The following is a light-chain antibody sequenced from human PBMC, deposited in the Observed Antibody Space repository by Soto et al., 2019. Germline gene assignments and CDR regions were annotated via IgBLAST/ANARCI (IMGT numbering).Light chain of an antibody. J-gene: IGKJ1*01. CDR3: QQSYSSPPWT. Sequence: DIQMTQSPSSLSASVGDRVTISCRASQSISTYLNCYQQKPGTAPRLLIYRASSVKSGVPPRFSGSGSGRDFTLTISSLRPEDIATYGCQQSYSSPPWTGGQGTKVDIK. CDR1: QSISTY. V-gene: IGKV1-39*01. CDR2: RAS.